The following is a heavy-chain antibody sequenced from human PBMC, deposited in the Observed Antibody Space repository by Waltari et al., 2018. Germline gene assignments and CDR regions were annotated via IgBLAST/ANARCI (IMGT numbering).Heavy chain of an antibody. CDR1: GYSISSGYY. J-gene: IGHJ4*02. CDR2: IHHSGST. Sequence: QVQLQESGPGLVKPSETLYLTCVVSGYSISSGYYWGWIRQPPGKELERVGSIHHSGSTYYNPSLKTRVTMSIDTSRNQFSLKLTSVTAADTAVYYCARHGTRITMTSSFHYWGQGTLVTVSS. CDR3: ARHGTRITMTSSFHY. V-gene: IGHV4-38-2*01. D-gene: IGHD3-3*01.